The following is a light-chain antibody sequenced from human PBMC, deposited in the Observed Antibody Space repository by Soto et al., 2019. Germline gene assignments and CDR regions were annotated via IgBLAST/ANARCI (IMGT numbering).Light chain of an antibody. V-gene: IGKV3-20*01. CDR2: GAS. CDR3: QQYAGSPFT. J-gene: IGKJ3*01. Sequence: EIVLTQSPGTLSLSPGERATLSCRASQSVSSSYLAWYQQKPGQAPRLLIYGASSRATGIPDRFSGSGSGTDFTLSISRLEPEDFAVYYCQQYAGSPFTFGPGTEVDIK. CDR1: QSVSSSY.